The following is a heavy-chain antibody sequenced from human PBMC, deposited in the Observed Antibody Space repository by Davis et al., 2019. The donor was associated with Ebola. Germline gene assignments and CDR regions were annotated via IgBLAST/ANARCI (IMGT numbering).Heavy chain of an antibody. CDR3: AKSGLSFGVVKYHYGMDV. D-gene: IGHD3-3*01. CDR2: ISGSGGTT. V-gene: IGHV3-23*01. J-gene: IGHJ6*04. CDR1: GFTFNSYA. Sequence: GGSLRLSCAASGFTFNSYAMSWVRQAPGKGLEWVSAISGSGGTTYYASSVKGRFTVSRDNSKKTMYLQMNSLRPEDTAVYYCAKSGLSFGVVKYHYGMDVWGKGTTVTVSS.